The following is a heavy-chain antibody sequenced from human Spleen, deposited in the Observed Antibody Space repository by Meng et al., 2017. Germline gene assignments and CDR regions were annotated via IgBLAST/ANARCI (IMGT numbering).Heavy chain of an antibody. D-gene: IGHD2-15*01. J-gene: IGHJ4*02. Sequence: GSLRLSCAASGFTFDDYGMSWIRQPPGKGLEWIGEINHSGSTNYNPSLKSRVTISVDTSTNQFSLKMSSVTASDTAVYYCAREGSGYCNGGSCLRDFWGQGTLVTVSS. CDR2: INHSGST. CDR3: AREGSGYCNGGSCLRDF. CDR1: GFTFDDYG. V-gene: IGHV4-34*01.